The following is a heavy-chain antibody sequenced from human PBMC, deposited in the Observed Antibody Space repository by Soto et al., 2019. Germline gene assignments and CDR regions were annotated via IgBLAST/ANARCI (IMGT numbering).Heavy chain of an antibody. CDR3: AKERGYDILTGYHSYGMDV. Sequence: GGSLRLSCAASGFTFSSYAMSWVRQAPGKGLEWVSAISGSGGSTYYAESVKGRFTISRDNSKNTLYLQMHSLRAEDTAVYYCAKERGYDILTGYHSYGMDVWGQGTTVTVSS. CDR1: GFTFSSYA. CDR2: ISGSGGST. V-gene: IGHV3-23*01. J-gene: IGHJ6*02. D-gene: IGHD3-9*01.